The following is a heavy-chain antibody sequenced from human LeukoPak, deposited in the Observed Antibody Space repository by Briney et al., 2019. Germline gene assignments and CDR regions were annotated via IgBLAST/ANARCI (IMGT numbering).Heavy chain of an antibody. CDR1: GFTFSSYS. Sequence: PRESLRLSCAASGFTFSSYSMNWVRQAPGKGLEWVSSISSSSSYIYYADSVKGRFTISRDNAKNSLYLQMNSLRAEDTAVYYCARVRGPGGFDYWGQGTLVTVSS. V-gene: IGHV3-21*01. CDR3: ARVRGPGGFDY. J-gene: IGHJ4*02. D-gene: IGHD3-10*01. CDR2: ISSSSSYI.